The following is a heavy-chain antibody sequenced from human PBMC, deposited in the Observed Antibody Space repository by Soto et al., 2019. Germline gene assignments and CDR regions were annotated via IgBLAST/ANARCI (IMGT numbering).Heavy chain of an antibody. D-gene: IGHD5-18*01. V-gene: IGHV1-18*01. CDR2: ISAYNGNT. J-gene: IGHJ4*02. CDR1: GYTFTSYG. Sequence: QVQLVQSGAEVKKPGASVNVSCKASGYTFTSYGISWVRPAPGQGLEWMGCISAYNGNTNYAQKLQGRVTMTTDTDTSTAYMELRIMRSNDTAVYYCAKERGYSYGYDYLGQVTMVTVAA. CDR3: AKERGYSYGYDY.